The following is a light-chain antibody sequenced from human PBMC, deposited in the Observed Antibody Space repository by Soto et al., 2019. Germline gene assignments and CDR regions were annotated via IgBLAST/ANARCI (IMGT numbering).Light chain of an antibody. Sequence: QSVLTQPRSVSGSPGQSVTISCTGTSSPVGGYHYVSWYQQCPGKAPKLMIYAVSQRPSGVPDRFSGSESGNTASLTISGLQADDEADYYCCSYAGRYTYVFGSGTKVTAL. CDR2: AVS. CDR3: CSYAGRYTYV. CDR1: SSPVGGYHY. V-gene: IGLV2-11*01. J-gene: IGLJ1*01.